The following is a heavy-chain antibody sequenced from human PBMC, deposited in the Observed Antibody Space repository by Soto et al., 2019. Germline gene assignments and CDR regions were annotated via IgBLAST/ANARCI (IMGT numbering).Heavy chain of an antibody. D-gene: IGHD3-9*01. CDR3: ARDRDILTGYPVGHFDY. J-gene: IGHJ4*02. Sequence: QVQLVQSGAEVQKPGSSVKVSCKASGGTFSSYTISWVRQAPGQGLEWMGRIIPILGIANYAQKFQGRVTITADKSTSTAYMELSSLRSEDTAVYYCARDRDILTGYPVGHFDYWGQGTLVTVSS. CDR2: IIPILGIA. CDR1: GGTFSSYT. V-gene: IGHV1-69*08.